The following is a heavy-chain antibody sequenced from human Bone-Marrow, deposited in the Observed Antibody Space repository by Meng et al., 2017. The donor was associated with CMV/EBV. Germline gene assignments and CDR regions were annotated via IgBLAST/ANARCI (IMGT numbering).Heavy chain of an antibody. D-gene: IGHD3-3*01. CDR1: GGSISSSSYY. Sequence: SETLSLTCTVSGGSISSSSYYWGWIRQPPGKGLEWIGSIYYSGSTYYNPSLKSRVTISVDKSKNQFSLKLSSVTAAETAVYYCARGCYDFWSGYYNMYYFDYWGQGTLVTVSS. V-gene: IGHV4-39*07. J-gene: IGHJ4*02. CDR2: IYYSGST. CDR3: ARGCYDFWSGYYNMYYFDY.